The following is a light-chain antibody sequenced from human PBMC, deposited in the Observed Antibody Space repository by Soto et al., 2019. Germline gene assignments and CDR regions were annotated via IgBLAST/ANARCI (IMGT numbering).Light chain of an antibody. CDR2: EVT. CDR3: SSFTSTSTRL. Sequence: QSVLTQPASVSGSPGQSITISCTGTSSDIGSYDYVSWYQQHPGKAPNLIIYEVTVRPSGVSNRFSGSKSGNTASLTISGLQAEDEADYYCSSFTSTSTRLFGSGTKVTVL. J-gene: IGLJ1*01. V-gene: IGLV2-14*01. CDR1: SSDIGSYDY.